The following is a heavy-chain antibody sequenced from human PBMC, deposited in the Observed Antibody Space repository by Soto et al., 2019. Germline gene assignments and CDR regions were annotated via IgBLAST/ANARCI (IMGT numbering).Heavy chain of an antibody. J-gene: IGHJ6*02. Sequence: ASVKVSCKASGYTFTNYHLHWVRQAPGQRLEWMGIINPSGGSTRYAQKFQGRVVMTRDTSTNTVYMELGRLRSEDTAVYYCARPLRFLDPRDNYAMDVWGQGTTVTI. CDR1: GYTFTNYH. CDR2: INPSGGST. CDR3: ARPLRFLDPRDNYAMDV. V-gene: IGHV1-46*01. D-gene: IGHD3-3*01.